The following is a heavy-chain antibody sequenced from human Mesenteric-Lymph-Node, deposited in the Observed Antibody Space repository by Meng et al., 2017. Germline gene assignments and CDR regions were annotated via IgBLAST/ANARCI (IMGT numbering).Heavy chain of an antibody. V-gene: IGHV1-2*06. D-gene: IGHD3-22*01. Sequence: QGQLVQSGAEVKKPGASVKVSCKASGYTFTGYYMHWVRQAPGQGLEWMGRINPNSGGTNYAQKFQGRVTMTRDTSISTAYMELSRLRSDDTAVYYCTFSSGLLPHFDYWGQGTLVTVSS. CDR2: INPNSGGT. CDR3: TFSSGLLPHFDY. CDR1: GYTFTGYY. J-gene: IGHJ4*02.